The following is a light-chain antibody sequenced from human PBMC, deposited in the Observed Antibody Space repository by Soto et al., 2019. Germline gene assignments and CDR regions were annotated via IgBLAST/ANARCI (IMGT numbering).Light chain of an antibody. Sequence: QSVLTQPSSASGSPGQSVTISFPGASSDVGGYNYVSWFQQHPGKAPKLLIYEVTNRPSGVPDRFSGSKSDNTASLTVSGLQAEDEADYYCSSYAGSNTFVFGTGTKVTVL. J-gene: IGLJ1*01. CDR1: SSDVGGYNY. CDR2: EVT. V-gene: IGLV2-8*01. CDR3: SSYAGSNTFV.